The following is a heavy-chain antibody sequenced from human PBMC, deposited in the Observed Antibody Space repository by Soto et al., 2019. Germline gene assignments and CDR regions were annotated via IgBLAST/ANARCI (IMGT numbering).Heavy chain of an antibody. CDR1: GGSISSSNW. CDR2: IYHSGSI. CDR3: AATLGAYYDFWSGDYYYGMDV. Sequence: SETLSLTCAVSGGSISSSNWWSWVRQPPGKGLEWIGEIYHSGSINYNPSLKSRVTISVDKSKNQFSLKLSSVTAADTAVYYCAATLGAYYDFWSGDYYYGMDVWGQGTTVTVSS. J-gene: IGHJ6*02. V-gene: IGHV4-4*02. D-gene: IGHD3-3*01.